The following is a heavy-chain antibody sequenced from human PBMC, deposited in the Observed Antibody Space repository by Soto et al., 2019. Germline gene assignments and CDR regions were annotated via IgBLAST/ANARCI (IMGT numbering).Heavy chain of an antibody. V-gene: IGHV4-34*01. CDR2: INHSGST. CDR1: GGSFSGYY. CDR3: VRAVGDYDHAVAY. J-gene: IGHJ4*02. Sequence: QVQLQQWGAGLLKPSETLSLTCAVYGGSFSGYYWSWIRQPPGKGLEWIGEINHSGSTNYNPSHKSRVTISVDTSKNQFSLKLNSVTAPDTAVYYCVRAVGDYDHAVAYWGQGTLVTVSS. D-gene: IGHD4-17*01.